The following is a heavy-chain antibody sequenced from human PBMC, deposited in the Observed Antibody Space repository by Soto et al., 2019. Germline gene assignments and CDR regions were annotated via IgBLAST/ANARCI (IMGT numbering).Heavy chain of an antibody. Sequence: SVKVSCKASGGTFSSYAISWVRQAPGQGLEWMGGIIPIFGTANYAQKFQGRVTITADESTSTAYMELSSLRSEDTAVYYCARGLGDILTGYSYFDYWGQGTLVTVS. V-gene: IGHV1-69*13. CDR2: IIPIFGTA. D-gene: IGHD3-9*01. J-gene: IGHJ4*02. CDR1: GGTFSSYA. CDR3: ARGLGDILTGYSYFDY.